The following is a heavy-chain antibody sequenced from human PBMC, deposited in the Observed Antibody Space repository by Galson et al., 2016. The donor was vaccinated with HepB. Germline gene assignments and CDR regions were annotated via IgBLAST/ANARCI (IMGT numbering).Heavy chain of an antibody. V-gene: IGHV3-30*03. Sequence: SLRLSCAASGFSFSTYSMNWVRQAPGKGLEWVAVISYDGSNKYYTDSVQGRFTISRDHSKHTLYLQMNSLRAEDAAVYYCARGPLTVNTYCCWFDPWGQGTLVTVSS. CDR1: GFSFSTYS. CDR2: ISYDGSNK. CDR3: ARGPLTVNTYCCWFDP. D-gene: IGHD4-17*01. J-gene: IGHJ5*02.